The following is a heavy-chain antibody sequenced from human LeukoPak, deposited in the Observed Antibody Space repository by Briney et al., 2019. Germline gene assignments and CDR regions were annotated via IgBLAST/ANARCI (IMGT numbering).Heavy chain of an antibody. J-gene: IGHJ4*02. CDR3: ARDGIDY. Sequence: GGSLRLSCAASGFTFSNYWMSWVRQAPGKGLEWVANINQDGSEKYYVDSVKGRFTISTDNAKNSVTLQMNSLRAEDTAVYYCARDGIDYWGQGTLVTVS. D-gene: IGHD1-26*01. CDR1: GFTFSNYW. CDR2: INQDGSEK. V-gene: IGHV3-7*04.